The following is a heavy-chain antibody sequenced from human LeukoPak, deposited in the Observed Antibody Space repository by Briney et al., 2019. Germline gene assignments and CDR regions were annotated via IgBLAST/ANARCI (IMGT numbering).Heavy chain of an antibody. CDR3: ARGIGPYQRTYYFDY. CDR2: INHSGST. Sequence: PSETLSLTCAVYGGSFSGYYWSWIRQPPGKGLEWIGEINHSGSTNYNPSLKSRVTISVDTSKNQFSLKLSSVTAADTAVYYCARGIGPYQRTYYFDYWGQGTLVTVSS. D-gene: IGHD2-2*01. CDR1: GGSFSGYY. V-gene: IGHV4-34*01. J-gene: IGHJ4*02.